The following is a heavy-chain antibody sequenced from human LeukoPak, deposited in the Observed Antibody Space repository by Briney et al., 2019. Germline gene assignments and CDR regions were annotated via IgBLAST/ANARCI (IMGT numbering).Heavy chain of an antibody. CDR2: FYYSGNK. J-gene: IGHJ6*03. CDR1: GGSISSSSYH. D-gene: IGHD5-12*01. V-gene: IGHV4-39*01. CDR3: ARGSVDIVATIGGGYYYYYMDV. Sequence: PSETLSLTCTVSGGSISSSSYHWGWIRQPPGKGLEWIGSFYYSGNKYYNPSLESRVTMSVDTSKDQFSLKLTSVTAADTAVYYCARGSVDIVATIGGGYYYYYMDVWGKGTTVTVSS.